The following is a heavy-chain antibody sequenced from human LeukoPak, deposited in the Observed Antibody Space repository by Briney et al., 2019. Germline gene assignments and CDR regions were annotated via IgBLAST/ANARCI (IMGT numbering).Heavy chain of an antibody. J-gene: IGHJ5*02. CDR1: GFTFSSYG. V-gene: IGHV3-23*01. CDR2: ISGSGGST. D-gene: IGHD6-19*01. CDR3: AKGSSLNWFGP. Sequence: GGSLRLSCAASGFTFSSYGMTWVRQAPGKGLEWVSAISGSGGSTYYADSVKGRFTISRDNSKNTLYLQMNSLRAEDTAVYYCAKGSSLNWFGPWGQGTLVTVSS.